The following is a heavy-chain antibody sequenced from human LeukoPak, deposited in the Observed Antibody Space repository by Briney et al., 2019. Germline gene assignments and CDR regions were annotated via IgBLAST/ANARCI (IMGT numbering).Heavy chain of an antibody. CDR2: IRNDGNKY. CDR1: GFTFSTSG. V-gene: IGHV3-30*02. D-gene: IGHD5-18*01. J-gene: IGHJ4*02. CDR3: VKVDT. Sequence: PGGSLRLSCVASGFTFSTSGMHWVRQSPGKGLDWVAFIRNDGNKYNYAESVKGRFTISRDNSKNTLYLQMGRLSAEDTAVYYCVKVDTWGQGTLVTVSS.